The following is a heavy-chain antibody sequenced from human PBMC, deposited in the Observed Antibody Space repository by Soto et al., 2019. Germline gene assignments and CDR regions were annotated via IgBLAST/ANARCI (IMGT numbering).Heavy chain of an antibody. CDR2: INPSGGST. CDR1: GYTFTSYY. Sequence: ASVKVSCKASGYTFTSYYMHWVRQAPGQGLEWMGIINPSGGSTSYAQKFQGRVTMTRDTSTSTVYMELSSLRSEDTAVYYCARDLHDHSSSRYWFDPWGQGTLVTVSS. CDR3: ARDLHDHSSSRYWFDP. D-gene: IGHD6-6*01. V-gene: IGHV1-46*01. J-gene: IGHJ5*02.